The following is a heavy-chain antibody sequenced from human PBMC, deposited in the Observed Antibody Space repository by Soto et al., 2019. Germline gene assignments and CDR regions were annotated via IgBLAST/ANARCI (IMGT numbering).Heavy chain of an antibody. J-gene: IGHJ4*02. D-gene: IGHD6-19*01. Sequence: PGGSLRLSCAASGFTVSSNYMSWVRQAPGKGLEWVSVIYSGGSTYYADSVKGRFTISRDNSKNTLYLQMNSLRAEDTAVYYCAKNKQWLVPADYWCQGTLVTGSS. CDR3: AKNKQWLVPADY. V-gene: IGHV3-53*01. CDR1: GFTVSSNY. CDR2: IYSGGST.